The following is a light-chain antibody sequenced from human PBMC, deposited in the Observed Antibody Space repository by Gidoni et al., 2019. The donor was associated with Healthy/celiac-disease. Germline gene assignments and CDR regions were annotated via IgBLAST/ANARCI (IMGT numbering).Light chain of an antibody. V-gene: IGLV1-51*01. Sequence: QSVLTQPPSVSAAPGTKVTISCSGSSSNIGNHYVSWYQQLPGTAPKLLIYDNNKRPSGIPDRFSGSKSGTSATLGITGLQTGDEADYYCGTWDSSLSAGVFGTGTKVTVL. CDR2: DNN. J-gene: IGLJ1*01. CDR3: GTWDSSLSAGV. CDR1: SSNIGNHY.